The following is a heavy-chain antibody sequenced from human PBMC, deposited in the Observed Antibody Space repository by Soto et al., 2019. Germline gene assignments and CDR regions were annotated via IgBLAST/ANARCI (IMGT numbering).Heavy chain of an antibody. J-gene: IGHJ6*02. V-gene: IGHV4-34*01. CDR3: ARERAVAGTYYYYYYGMDV. CDR1: GGSFSGYY. CDR2: INHSGST. D-gene: IGHD6-19*01. Sequence: SETLSLTCAVYGGSFSGYYWSWIRQPPGKGLEWIGEINHSGSTNYNPSLKSRVTISVDTSKNQFSLKLSSVTAADTAVYYCARERAVAGTYYYYYYGMDVWGQGTTVTVSS.